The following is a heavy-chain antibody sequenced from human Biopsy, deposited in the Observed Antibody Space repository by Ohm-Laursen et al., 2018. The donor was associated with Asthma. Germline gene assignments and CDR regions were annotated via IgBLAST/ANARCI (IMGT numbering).Heavy chain of an antibody. J-gene: IGHJ4*01. Sequence: SVKVSCNVSGVALSGYTFEWVRQARGLGLEWIAWIVFASGATNYAQNFQDRLTVTRDMSAGSVSMQLRGLSSTDTAVYYCAAGRTSLQGESLIWGQGTLVSVPS. CDR2: IVFASGAT. V-gene: IGHV1-58*01. CDR1: GVALSGYT. CDR3: AAGRTSLQGESLI.